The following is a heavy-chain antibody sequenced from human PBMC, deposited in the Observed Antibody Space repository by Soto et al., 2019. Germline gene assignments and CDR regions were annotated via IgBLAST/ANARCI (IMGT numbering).Heavy chain of an antibody. V-gene: IGHV4-34*01. J-gene: IGHJ6*02. CDR2: INHSGST. Sequence: SETLSLTCAVYGGSFSGYYWSWIRQPPGKGLEWIGEINHSGSTNYNPSLKSRVTISVDTSKNQFSLELSSVTAADTAVYYCASGIEYYDFWSGSYYYYGMDVWGQGTTVTVSS. CDR3: ASGIEYYDFWSGSYYYYGMDV. CDR1: GGSFSGYY. D-gene: IGHD3-3*01.